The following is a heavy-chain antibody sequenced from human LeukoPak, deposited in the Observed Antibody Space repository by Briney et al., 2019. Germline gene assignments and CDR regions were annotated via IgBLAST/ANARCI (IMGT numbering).Heavy chain of an antibody. V-gene: IGHV4-39*01. CDR3: ARPLGYCSSTSCYHLNWFDP. J-gene: IGHJ5*02. Sequence: SETLSLTCTVSGGSISSSSYYWGWIRQPPGKGLEWIVSIYYSGSTYSSPSLKSRVTISVDTSKNQFSLKLSSVTAADTAVYYCARPLGYCSSTSCYHLNWFDPWGQGTLVTVSS. CDR1: GGSISSSSYY. CDR2: IYYSGST. D-gene: IGHD2-2*01.